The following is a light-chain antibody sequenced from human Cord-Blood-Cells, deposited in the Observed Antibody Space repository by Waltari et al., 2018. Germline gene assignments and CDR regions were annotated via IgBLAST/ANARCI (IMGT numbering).Light chain of an antibody. CDR2: KAS. CDR3: QQYNSSEWT. Sequence: DIQMTQSPSTLSASVGDRVTITCRASQSISSWLAWYQQKPGKAPKLLIYKASSLESGVPSSFSGSGSGTEFTLTISSLQPDDFATYYCQQYNSSEWTFGQGTKVEIK. J-gene: IGKJ1*01. V-gene: IGKV1-5*03. CDR1: QSISSW.